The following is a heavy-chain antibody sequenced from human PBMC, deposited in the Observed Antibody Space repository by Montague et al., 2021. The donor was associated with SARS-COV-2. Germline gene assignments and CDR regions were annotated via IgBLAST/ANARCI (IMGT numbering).Heavy chain of an antibody. Sequence: SETLSLTCTVSGGSVSSSHYYWGWIRQPPGKGLEWIGTMYYSGSTYYNPSLKSRVTISIDTSKNQFSLKLSSVTAADTAVYYCARDDIVLQGVTKGMDVWGQGTTVTVSS. V-gene: IGHV4-39*07. CDR3: ARDDIVLQGVTKGMDV. J-gene: IGHJ6*02. D-gene: IGHD3-10*01. CDR2: MYYSGST. CDR1: GGSVSSSHYY.